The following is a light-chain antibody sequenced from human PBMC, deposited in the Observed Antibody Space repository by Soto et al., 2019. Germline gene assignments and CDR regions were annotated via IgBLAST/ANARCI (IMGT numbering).Light chain of an antibody. CDR2: GAS. V-gene: IGKV3-15*01. J-gene: IGKJ1*01. CDR1: QSISTN. Sequence: EILLTQSPATLALHQGERATLSCRASQSISTNLAWYQQKPGQAPRLLIFGASTRATGIPARFSGSGSGTEFTLTISSLQSEDFAVYYCHQYNNWPPWTFGQGTKVDIK. CDR3: HQYNNWPPWT.